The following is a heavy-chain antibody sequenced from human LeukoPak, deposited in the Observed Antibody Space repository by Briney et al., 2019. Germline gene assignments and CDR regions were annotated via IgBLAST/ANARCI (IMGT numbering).Heavy chain of an antibody. D-gene: IGHD3-10*01. CDR2: ISGSGGST. Sequence: GGSLRLSCVASGFTFSSYAMSWVRQAPGKGLEWVSVISGSGGSTYYADSMKGRFTISRDNSKNTLYLQMNGLRGEDTAVYYCAKDDGGSPPDAFDIWGQGTLVTVSS. V-gene: IGHV3-23*01. CDR3: AKDDGGSPPDAFDI. J-gene: IGHJ3*02. CDR1: GFTFSSYA.